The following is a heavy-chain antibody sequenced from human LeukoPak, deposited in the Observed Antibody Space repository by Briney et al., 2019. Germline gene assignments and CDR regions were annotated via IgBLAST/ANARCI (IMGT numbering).Heavy chain of an antibody. J-gene: IGHJ4*02. D-gene: IGHD4-23*01. V-gene: IGHV3-33*01. CDR3: ARDLGPEGGHYGGNTH. CDR1: GFTFSRYG. Sequence: SGGDVVQPGRSLRLSCAASGFTFSRYGMHWVRQAPGKGLEWVAVIWYDGSNKYYADSVKGRFTISRDNSKNTLYLQMNSLRVEDTAVYYCARDLGPEGGHYGGNTHWGQGSLVTVPS. CDR2: IWYDGSNK.